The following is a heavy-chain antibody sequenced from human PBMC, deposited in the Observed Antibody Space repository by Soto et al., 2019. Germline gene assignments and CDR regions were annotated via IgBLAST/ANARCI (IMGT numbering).Heavy chain of an antibody. CDR1: GYTFTSYY. D-gene: IGHD3-10*01. Sequence: GASVKVSCKASGYTFTSYYMHWVRQAPGQGLEWMGIINPSGGSTSYAQKFQGRVTMTRDTSISTAYMELSRLRSDDTAVYYCASSMVRGVDYYGMDVWGQGTTVTVSS. CDR2: INPSGGST. CDR3: ASSMVRGVDYYGMDV. V-gene: IGHV1-46*01. J-gene: IGHJ6*02.